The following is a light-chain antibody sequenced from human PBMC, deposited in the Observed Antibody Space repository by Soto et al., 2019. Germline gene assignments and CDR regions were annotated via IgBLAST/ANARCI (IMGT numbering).Light chain of an antibody. CDR2: GAS. CDR3: QKYNSAPLT. Sequence: DIVMTQSPATLSVAPGERVTFSCRASQGVSRKLAWYQHKPGQAPRLLISGASTRATGIPARFSGSGSGTDFTLTISSLQPEDVAAYYCQKYNSAPLTFGGGTKVDIK. CDR1: QGVSRK. J-gene: IGKJ4*01. V-gene: IGKV3-15*01.